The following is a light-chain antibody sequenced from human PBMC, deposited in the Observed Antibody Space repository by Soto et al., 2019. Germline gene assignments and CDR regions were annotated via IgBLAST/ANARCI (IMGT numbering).Light chain of an antibody. J-gene: IGLJ1*01. V-gene: IGLV2-11*01. CDR3: CSYAGSYTEV. CDR2: DVS. Sequence: QFVLTQPRSVSGSPGQSVTISCTGTSSDVGGYNYVSWYQQHPGKAPKLMIYDVSKRPSGVPDRFSGSKSGNTASLTISGLQAEDEADYYCCSYAGSYTEVFGTGTKVTVL. CDR1: SSDVGGYNY.